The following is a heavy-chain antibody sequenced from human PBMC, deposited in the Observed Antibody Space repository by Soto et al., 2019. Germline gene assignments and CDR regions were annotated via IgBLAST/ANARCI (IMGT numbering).Heavy chain of an antibody. CDR1: GGTFSSYA. CDR2: IIPIFGTA. CDR3: ARAPYYGSGYYYYGMDV. Sequence: ASVKVSCKASGGTFSSYAISWVRQAPGQGLEWMGGIIPIFGTANYAQKFQGRVTITADESTSTAYMELSSLRSADTAVYYCARAPYYGSGYYYYGMDVWGQGTTVTVSS. J-gene: IGHJ6*02. V-gene: IGHV1-69*13. D-gene: IGHD3-10*01.